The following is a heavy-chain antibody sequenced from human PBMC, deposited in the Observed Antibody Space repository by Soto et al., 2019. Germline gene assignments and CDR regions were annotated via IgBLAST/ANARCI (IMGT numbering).Heavy chain of an antibody. J-gene: IGHJ4*02. D-gene: IGHD4-17*01. CDR2: IYYSGST. CDR1: GGSISSYY. CDR3: ARRGLYGDTDY. Sequence: SETLSLTCTVSGGSISSYYWSWIRQPPGKGLEWIGYIYYSGSTNYNPSLKSRVTISVDTSKNQFSLKLSSVTAADTAVYYCARRGLYGDTDYWGQGTVVTVSS. V-gene: IGHV4-59*08.